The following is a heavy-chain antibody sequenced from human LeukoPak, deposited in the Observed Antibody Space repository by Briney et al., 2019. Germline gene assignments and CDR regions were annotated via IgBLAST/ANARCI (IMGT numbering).Heavy chain of an antibody. CDR3: AKDGWFGESPYYYYGMDV. Sequence: GGSLRLSCAASGFTFSSYGMHWVRQAPCKGLGWVAVISYDGSNKYYADYVKGRFTISRDNSKNTLYLQMNSLRAEDTAVYYCAKDGWFGESPYYYYGMDVWGQGTTVTVSS. D-gene: IGHD3-10*01. CDR2: ISYDGSNK. J-gene: IGHJ6*02. V-gene: IGHV3-30*18. CDR1: GFTFSSYG.